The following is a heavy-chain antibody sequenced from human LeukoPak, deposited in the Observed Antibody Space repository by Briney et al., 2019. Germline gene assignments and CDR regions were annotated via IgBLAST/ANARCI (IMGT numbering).Heavy chain of an antibody. J-gene: IGHJ4*02. CDR2: ITSSSTYI. D-gene: IGHD3-10*01. CDR3: ARKQHRVRGASDFDY. CDR1: GFAFSHHN. Sequence: GGSLRLSCAASGFAFSHHNMNWVRQAPGKGLEWVSSITSSSTYIYYSDSVKGRFTISRDNAKNSLSLQMNSLRAEDTAVYYCARKQHRVRGASDFDYWGQGTLVTVSP. V-gene: IGHV3-21*01.